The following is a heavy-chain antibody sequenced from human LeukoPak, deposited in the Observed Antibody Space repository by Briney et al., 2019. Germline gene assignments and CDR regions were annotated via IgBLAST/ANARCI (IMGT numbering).Heavy chain of an antibody. Sequence: SETLSLTCTVSGGSISSSSYYWGWIRQPPGKGLEWIGSIYYSGSTYYNPSLKSRVTISVDTSKNQFSLKLSSVTAADTAVYYCARFSDEDYFDYWGQGTLVTVSS. CDR3: ARFSDEDYFDY. V-gene: IGHV4-39*01. CDR2: IYYSGST. CDR1: GGSISSSSYY. D-gene: IGHD1-26*01. J-gene: IGHJ4*02.